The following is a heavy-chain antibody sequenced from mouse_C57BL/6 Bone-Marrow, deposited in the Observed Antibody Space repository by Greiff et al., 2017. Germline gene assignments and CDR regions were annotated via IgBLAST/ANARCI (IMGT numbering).Heavy chain of an antibody. CDR3: ASPWGYDKNYYVDY. J-gene: IGHJ2*01. CDR2: ILPGSGST. Sequence: QVQLKQSGAELMKPGASVKLSCKATGYTFTGYWIEWVKQRPGHGLEWIGEILPGSGSTNYNEKFKGKATFTADTSSNTAYMQLSSLTTEDSAIYYCASPWGYDKNYYVDYWGQGTTLTVSS. D-gene: IGHD2-2*01. CDR1: GYTFTGYW. V-gene: IGHV1-9*01.